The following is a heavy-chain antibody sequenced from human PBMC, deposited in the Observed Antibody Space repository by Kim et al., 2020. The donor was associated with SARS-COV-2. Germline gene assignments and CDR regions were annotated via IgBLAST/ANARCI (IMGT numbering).Heavy chain of an antibody. J-gene: IGHJ4*02. Sequence: SLKSRVTISVDTSKNQFSLKLSSLTAADTAVYYCARAWSGSYDILTGYDYWGQGTLVTVSS. CDR3: ARAWSGSYDILTGYDY. D-gene: IGHD3-9*01. V-gene: IGHV4-31*02.